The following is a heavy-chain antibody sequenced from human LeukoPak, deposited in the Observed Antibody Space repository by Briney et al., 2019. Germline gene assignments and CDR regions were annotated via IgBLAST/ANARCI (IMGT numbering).Heavy chain of an antibody. CDR2: IYYSGST. J-gene: IGHJ4*02. V-gene: IGHV4-59*01. CDR3: ARERPSGGYYPFFFDY. Sequence: SETLSLTCTVSGGSISSYYWSWIRQPPGKGLEWIGYIYYSGSTNYNPSLKSRVTISVDTSKNQFSLKLSSVTAADTAVYYCARERPSGGYYPFFFDYWGQGTLVTVSP. CDR1: GGSISSYY. D-gene: IGHD1-26*01.